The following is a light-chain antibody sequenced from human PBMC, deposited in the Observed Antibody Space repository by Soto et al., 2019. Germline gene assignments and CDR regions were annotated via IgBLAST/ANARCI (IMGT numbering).Light chain of an antibody. J-gene: IGLJ3*02. CDR1: SSDVGGYNY. CDR2: EVN. Sequence: SALTQPPSASGSPGQSVAISCTGTSSDVGGYNYVSWYQQHPGKAPKLMIFEVNQRPSGVSDRFSGSKSGNTASLTISGLQAGDEADYYCCSFAGSSTFWVFGGGTKVTV. V-gene: IGLV2-8*01. CDR3: CSFAGSSTFWV.